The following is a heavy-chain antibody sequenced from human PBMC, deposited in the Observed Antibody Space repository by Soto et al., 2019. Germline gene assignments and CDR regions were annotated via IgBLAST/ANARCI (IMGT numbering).Heavy chain of an antibody. V-gene: IGHV1-18*01. D-gene: IGHD5-12*01. J-gene: IGHJ3*02. CDR3: ARDWEYSGYDRRTDAFDI. CDR2: ISAYNGNT. Sequence: QVQLVQSGADVKKPGASVKVSCKASGYTFTSYGISWVRQAPGQGLEWMGWISAYNGNTNYAQKLQCRVTMTTDTSTSTAYMELRSLRSDDTAVYYCARDWEYSGYDRRTDAFDIWGQGTMVTVSS. CDR1: GYTFTSYG.